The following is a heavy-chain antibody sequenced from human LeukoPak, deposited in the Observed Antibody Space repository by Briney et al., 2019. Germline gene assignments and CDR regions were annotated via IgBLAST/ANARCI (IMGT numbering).Heavy chain of an antibody. CDR2: IFHSGST. V-gene: IGHV4-39*01. CDR1: GDSITNSNFY. CDR3: ARRGIVTGYFDF. Sequence: SETLSLTCTVSGDSITNSNFYWGWIRQSPGKGLEWIGSIFHSGSTNYNPSLKSRVTISVDTSKNQFYLRVRSVTAAETALYYCARRGIVTGYFDFWGRGTLVTVSS. J-gene: IGHJ4*02. D-gene: IGHD3-9*01.